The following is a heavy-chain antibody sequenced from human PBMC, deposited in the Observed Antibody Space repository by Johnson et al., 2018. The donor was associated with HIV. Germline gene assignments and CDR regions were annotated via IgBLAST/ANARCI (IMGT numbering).Heavy chain of an antibody. D-gene: IGHD3/OR15-3a*01. V-gene: IGHV3-7*01. Sequence: EQLVESGGGLVQPGGSLRLSCAASGFTFSSYWMSWVRQAPGKGLEWVANIKQDGSEKYYVASVKGRFTISRDNAKNSLYLQMNSLRAEDTAVYYCARDSHNFWTDAFDIWGQGTMVTVSS. CDR3: ARDSHNFWTDAFDI. CDR2: IKQDGSEK. J-gene: IGHJ3*02. CDR1: GFTFSSYW.